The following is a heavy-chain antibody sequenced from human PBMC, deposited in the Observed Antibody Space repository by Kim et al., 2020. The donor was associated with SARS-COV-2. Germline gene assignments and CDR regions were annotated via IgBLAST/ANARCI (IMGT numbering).Heavy chain of an antibody. Sequence: ASVKVSCKASGYTFTDYYMHWVRQAPGQGLEWMGWINPNSGDTNYAQQFQGWVTMTRDTSISTGYMEVIRLTSDDTAVYYCARGGGVVVTAPQFSFDYWGQGVLVTVPS. V-gene: IGHV1-2*04. CDR2: INPNSGDT. J-gene: IGHJ4*02. CDR1: GYTFTDYY. D-gene: IGHD2-21*02. CDR3: ARGGGVVVTAPQFSFDY.